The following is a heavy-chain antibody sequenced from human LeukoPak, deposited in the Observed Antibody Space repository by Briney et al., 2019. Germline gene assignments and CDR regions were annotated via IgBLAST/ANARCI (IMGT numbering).Heavy chain of an antibody. Sequence: GGSLRLSCAASGFTVSSNYMSWVRQAPGKGLEWVSVIYSGGSTHYADSVKGRFTISRDNSKNTLYLQMNSLRAEDTAVYYCARDRMYDSSGYYWDYWGQGTLVTVSS. CDR2: IYSGGST. J-gene: IGHJ4*02. CDR3: ARDRMYDSSGYYWDY. V-gene: IGHV3-66*01. CDR1: GFTVSSNY. D-gene: IGHD3-22*01.